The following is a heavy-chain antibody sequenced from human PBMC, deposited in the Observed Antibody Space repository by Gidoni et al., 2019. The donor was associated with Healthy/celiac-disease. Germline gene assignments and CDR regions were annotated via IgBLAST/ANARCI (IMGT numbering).Heavy chain of an antibody. CDR3: AKARQRTVTRYFDY. D-gene: IGHD4-17*01. V-gene: IGHV3-23*01. J-gene: IGHJ4*02. CDR1: GFTFSSDA. Sequence: EVQLLESGGGLVQPGGSLRLSCAASGFTFSSDAMSWVRQAPGKGLEWVSAIRGSGGSTYYADSVKGRFTISRDNAKNTLYLQMNSLRAEDTAVYYCAKARQRTVTRYFDYWGQGTLVTVSS. CDR2: IRGSGGST.